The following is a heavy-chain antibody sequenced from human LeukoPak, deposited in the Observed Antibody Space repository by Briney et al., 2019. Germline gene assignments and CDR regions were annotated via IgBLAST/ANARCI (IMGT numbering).Heavy chain of an antibody. CDR2: IKQDGSER. D-gene: IGHD3-10*01. CDR1: GFTFSSYW. CDR3: ASMYGSGSNYFDY. J-gene: IGHJ4*02. V-gene: IGHV3-7*01. Sequence: GGSLRLSCAASGFTFSSYWMSWVRQAPGKGLEWVANIKQDGSERYYVDSVKGRFTISRDNAKNSLYLQMNSLRAEDTAVYYCASMYGSGSNYFDYWGQGTLVTVSS.